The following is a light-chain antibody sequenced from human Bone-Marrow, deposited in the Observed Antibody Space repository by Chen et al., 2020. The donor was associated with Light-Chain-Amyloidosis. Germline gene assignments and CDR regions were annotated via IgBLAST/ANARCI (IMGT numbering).Light chain of an antibody. CDR3: SSYTITNTLV. CDR1: SSDVGGDNH. CDR2: EVT. J-gene: IGLJ1*01. V-gene: IGLV2-14*01. Sequence: QSALTQPASVSGSPGQSITISFTGTSSDVGGDNHVSWYQQHPDKAPKLMIYEVTNRPSWVPDRFAGSKSDNTASRTISGLQTEDEADYFCSSYTITNTLVFGSGTRVTVL.